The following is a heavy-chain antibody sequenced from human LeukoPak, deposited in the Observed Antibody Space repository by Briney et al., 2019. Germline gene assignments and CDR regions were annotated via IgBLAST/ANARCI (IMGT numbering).Heavy chain of an antibody. Sequence: ASVTVSCKVSGYTLTELSMHWVRQAPGKGLEWMGGFDPEDGETIYAQKFQGRVTMTEDTSTSTAYMELSSLRSEDTAVYYCAREGGYSGYDGGSRNYYYGMDVWGQGTTVTVSS. CDR2: FDPEDGET. V-gene: IGHV1-24*01. J-gene: IGHJ6*02. D-gene: IGHD5-12*01. CDR1: GYTLTELS. CDR3: AREGGYSGYDGGSRNYYYGMDV.